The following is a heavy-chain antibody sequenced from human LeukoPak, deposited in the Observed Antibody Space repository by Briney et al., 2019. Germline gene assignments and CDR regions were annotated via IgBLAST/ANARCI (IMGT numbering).Heavy chain of an antibody. J-gene: IGHJ6*03. V-gene: IGHV4-59*11. CDR2: IYYSGST. Sequence: SETLSLTCSVSGGSISSHYWSWIRQPPGKGLEWIGYIYYSGSTNYNPSLKSRVTISVDTSKNQFSLKLSSVTAADTAVYYCAILKSSYYYYYMDVWGKGTTVTVS. CDR3: AILKSSYYYYYMDV. CDR1: GGSISSHY. D-gene: IGHD3-16*02.